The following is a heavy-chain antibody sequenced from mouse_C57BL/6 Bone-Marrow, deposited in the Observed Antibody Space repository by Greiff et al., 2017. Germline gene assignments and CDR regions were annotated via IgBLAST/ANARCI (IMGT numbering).Heavy chain of an antibody. Sequence: EVKLVESGAELVRPGASVKLSCTASGFNIKDYYMHWVKQRPEQGLEWIGRIDPEDGDTEYAPKFQGKATMTADTSSNTAYLQLSSLTSEDTAVYYCTTYLIYYYGSSYEDYAMDDWGQGTSVTVSS. J-gene: IGHJ4*01. V-gene: IGHV14-1*01. CDR1: GFNIKDYY. CDR3: TTYLIYYYGSSYEDYAMDD. CDR2: IDPEDGDT. D-gene: IGHD1-1*01.